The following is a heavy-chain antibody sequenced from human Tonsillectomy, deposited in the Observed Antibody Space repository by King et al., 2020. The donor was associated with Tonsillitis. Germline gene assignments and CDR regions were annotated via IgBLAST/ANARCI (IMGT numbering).Heavy chain of an antibody. J-gene: IGHJ4*02. Sequence: VQLVESGAEVKKPGSSVKVSCKASGGTFSSYAISWVRQAPGQGLEWMGGIIPIFGTANYAQKFQGRVTITADESTSTAYMELSSLRSEDTAVYYCARAGRGSGSYLFDYWGQGTLVTVSS. V-gene: IGHV1-69*01. CDR1: GGTFSSYA. CDR2: IIPIFGTA. CDR3: ARAGRGSGSYLFDY. D-gene: IGHD3-10*01.